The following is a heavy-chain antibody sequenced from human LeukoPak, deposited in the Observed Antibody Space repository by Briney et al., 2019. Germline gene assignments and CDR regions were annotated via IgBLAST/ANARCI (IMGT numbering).Heavy chain of an antibody. CDR1: GGTFSSYA. Sequence: GSSVKVSCKASGGTFSSYAISWVRQAPGQGLEWMGGIIPIFGTANYAQKFQGRVTITADKSTSTAYMELSSLRSEGTAVYYCARDCSGGSCYPYYYYGMDVWGKGTTVTVSS. J-gene: IGHJ6*04. CDR3: ARDCSGGSCYPYYYYGMDV. V-gene: IGHV1-69*06. D-gene: IGHD2-15*01. CDR2: IIPIFGTA.